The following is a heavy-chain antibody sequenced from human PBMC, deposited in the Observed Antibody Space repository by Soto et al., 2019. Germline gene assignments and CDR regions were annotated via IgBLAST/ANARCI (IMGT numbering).Heavy chain of an antibody. CDR3: ARADTPYYYDSSGYYHRYNWFEP. CDR2: MNPNSGNT. V-gene: IGHV1-8*01. CDR1: GYTFTSYD. D-gene: IGHD3-22*01. J-gene: IGHJ5*02. Sequence: GASVKVSCKASGYTFTSYDINWVRQATGQGLEWMGWMNPNSGNTGYAQKFQGRVTMTRNTSISTAYMELSSLRSEDTAVYYCARADTPYYYDSSGYYHRYNWFEPWGQGTLVTVSS.